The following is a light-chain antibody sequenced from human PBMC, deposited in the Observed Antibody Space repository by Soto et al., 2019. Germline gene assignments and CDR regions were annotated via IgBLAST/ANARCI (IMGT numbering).Light chain of an antibody. CDR3: QQYNNWPYT. CDR2: GAS. CDR1: QSVSRN. V-gene: IGKV3-15*01. J-gene: IGKJ2*01. Sequence: EIVMTQSPATLSVSPGERATLSCRASQSVSRNLAWYQQKPGQAPRLLIYGASTRATGIPARFSGIGSGTEFTLTISSLQSEDFAVYYCQQYNNWPYTFGQGTKLEIK.